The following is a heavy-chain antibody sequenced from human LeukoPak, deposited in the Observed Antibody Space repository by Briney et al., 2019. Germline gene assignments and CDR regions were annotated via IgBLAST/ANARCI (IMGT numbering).Heavy chain of an antibody. Sequence: SETLSLTCTVSGGSISSYYWSWIRQPAGKGPEWIGRIYSSGSINYNPSLNSRVTMSVDTSKNQFSLKLSAVTAADTAVYYCARRDWNYWYFDLWGRGALVTVSS. CDR1: GGSISSYY. V-gene: IGHV4-4*07. J-gene: IGHJ2*01. D-gene: IGHD1-1*01. CDR3: ARRDWNYWYFDL. CDR2: IYSSGSI.